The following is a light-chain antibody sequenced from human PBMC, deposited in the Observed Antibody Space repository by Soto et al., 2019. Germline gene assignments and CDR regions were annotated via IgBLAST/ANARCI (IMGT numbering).Light chain of an antibody. CDR1: SSDVGGYNY. V-gene: IGLV2-14*01. J-gene: IGLJ1*01. CDR3: SSHGGTKPFYV. Sequence: QSVLAQPASVSGSPGQSITISCTGTSSDVGGYNYVSWYQQHPGKAPKLIIHEVSNRPSGASNRFSGSKSGNTASLTISGLQAEDDADYYCSSHGGTKPFYVFGSGTKVTVL. CDR2: EVS.